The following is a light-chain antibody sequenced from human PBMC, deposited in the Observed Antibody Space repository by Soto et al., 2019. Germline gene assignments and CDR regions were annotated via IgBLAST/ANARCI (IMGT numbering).Light chain of an antibody. V-gene: IGKV3-20*01. CDR2: GAS. Sequence: EIVLTQSPATLSVSPGERGNPSCRATETVSTNLARSHRKAGQPPRLLIYGASSRATGIPDRFSGSGSGTEFTLTISRLEPEDFAVYYCQQYGSSSWTFGQGTKVDIK. J-gene: IGKJ1*01. CDR3: QQYGSSSWT. CDR1: ETVSTN.